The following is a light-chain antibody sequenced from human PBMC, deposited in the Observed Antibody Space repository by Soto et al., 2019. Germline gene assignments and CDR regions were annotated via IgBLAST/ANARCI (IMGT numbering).Light chain of an antibody. CDR2: GAS. Sequence: EILMTQSPATLSLSPGERATLSCRASQSVYSNLAWYQQRPGQPPRLLIYGASSRATGIPARFSGSGSGTDFTLTISSLQSEDFAVYHCQQYNNWPPLYTFGQGTKLEI. V-gene: IGKV3-15*01. CDR1: QSVYSN. J-gene: IGKJ2*01. CDR3: QQYNNWPPLYT.